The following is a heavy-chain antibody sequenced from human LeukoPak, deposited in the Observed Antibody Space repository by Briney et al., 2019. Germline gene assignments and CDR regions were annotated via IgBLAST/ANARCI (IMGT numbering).Heavy chain of an antibody. CDR2: IIPIFGIA. J-gene: IGHJ4*02. V-gene: IGHV1-69*04. D-gene: IGHD4-23*01. CDR3: ARHGGNQSLDY. Sequence: ASVKVSCKASGGTFSSYAISWVRQAPGQGLEWMGRIIPIFGIANYAQKFQGRVTITADKSTSTAYMELSSLRSEDTAVYYCARHGGNQSLDYWGQGTLVTVSS. CDR1: GGTFSSYA.